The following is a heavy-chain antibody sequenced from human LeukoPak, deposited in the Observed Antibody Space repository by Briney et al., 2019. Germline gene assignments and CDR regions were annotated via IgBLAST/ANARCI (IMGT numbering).Heavy chain of an antibody. CDR1: GFTFSSYW. CDR2: INSDGSST. J-gene: IGHJ4*02. CDR3: ARGWRDGYNFDY. Sequence: GGSLRLSCAASGFTFSSYWMHWVRQAPGKGLVWVSRINSDGSSTSYADSVKGRFTISRDNAKNTLYLQMNSLRAEDTAVYYCARGWRDGYNFDYWGQGTLVTVSS. V-gene: IGHV3-74*01. D-gene: IGHD5-24*01.